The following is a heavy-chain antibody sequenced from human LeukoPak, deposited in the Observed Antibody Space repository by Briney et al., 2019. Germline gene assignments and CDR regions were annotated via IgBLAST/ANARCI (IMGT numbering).Heavy chain of an antibody. D-gene: IGHD1-26*01. CDR3: ARDSGSYYHY. CDR2: ISSSSGTI. Sequence: GGSLRLSCAASGFTFSSYSMNWVRQAPGKGLEWVSYISSSSGTIYYADFVKGRFTISRDNAKNSLYLQMSSLRAEDTAVYYCARDSGSYYHYWGQGTLVTVSS. V-gene: IGHV3-48*04. CDR1: GFTFSSYS. J-gene: IGHJ4*02.